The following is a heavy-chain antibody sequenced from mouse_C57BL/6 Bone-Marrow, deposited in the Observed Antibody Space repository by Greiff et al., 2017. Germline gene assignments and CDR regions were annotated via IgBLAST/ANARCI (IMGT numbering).Heavy chain of an antibody. J-gene: IGHJ1*03. CDR1: GYTFTSYG. CDR3: ARCYGSSYWYFDV. D-gene: IGHD1-1*01. CDR2: IYPRSGNT. Sequence: LVESGAELARPGASVKLSCKASGYTFTSYGISWVKQRTGQGLEWIGEIYPRSGNTYYNAKFKGKATLTEDKSSSTAYMELRSLTSEDSAVYFCARCYGSSYWYFDVWGTGTTVTVSS. V-gene: IGHV1-81*01.